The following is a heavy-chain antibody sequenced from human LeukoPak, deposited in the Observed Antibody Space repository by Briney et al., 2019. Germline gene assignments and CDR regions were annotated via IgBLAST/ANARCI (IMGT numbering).Heavy chain of an antibody. CDR1: GGTFSSYA. CDR3: AGGYSSSWYPRPPSFDY. V-gene: IGHV1-69*13. Sequence: ASVKVSCKASGGTFSSYAISWVRQAPGQVLEWMGGIIPIFGTANYAQKFQGRVTITADESTSTAYMELSSLRSEDTAVYYCAGGYSSSWYPRPPSFDYWGQGTLVTVSS. J-gene: IGHJ4*02. D-gene: IGHD6-13*01. CDR2: IIPIFGTA.